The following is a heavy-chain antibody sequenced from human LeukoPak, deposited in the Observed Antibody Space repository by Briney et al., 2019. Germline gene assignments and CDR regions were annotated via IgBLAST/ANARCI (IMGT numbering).Heavy chain of an antibody. CDR2: IYYSGST. V-gene: IGHV4-61*01. Sequence: SETLSLTCAVSGYSISSGYYWSWIRQPPGKGLEWIGYIYYSGSTNYNPSLKSRVTISVDTSKNQFSLKLSSVTAADTAVYYCARQSSSSIYWYFDLWGRGTLVTVSS. D-gene: IGHD6-6*01. J-gene: IGHJ2*01. CDR3: ARQSSSSIYWYFDL. CDR1: GYSISSGYY.